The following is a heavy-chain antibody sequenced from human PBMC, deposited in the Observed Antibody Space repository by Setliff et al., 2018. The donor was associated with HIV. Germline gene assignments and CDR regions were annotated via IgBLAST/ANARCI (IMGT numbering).Heavy chain of an antibody. CDR2: INPIGGGT. Sequence: ASVKVSCKASGYTFTGYYLHWVRQAPGQGLEWMGRINPIGGGTNYAQRFQGRVTLTSDTSISTAYMELSRLRPDDTAMYYCAAYCGGDCYSVDYWGQGTLVTVSS. V-gene: IGHV1-2*06. D-gene: IGHD2-21*02. CDR1: GYTFTGYY. J-gene: IGHJ4*02. CDR3: AAYCGGDCYSVDY.